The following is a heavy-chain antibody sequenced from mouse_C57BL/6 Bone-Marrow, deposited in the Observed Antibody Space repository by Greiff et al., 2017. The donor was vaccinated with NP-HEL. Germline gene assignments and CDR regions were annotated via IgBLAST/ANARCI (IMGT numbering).Heavy chain of an antibody. CDR3: ARPRLPLYYAMDY. D-gene: IGHD5-5*01. Sequence: QVQLQQSGAELARPGASVKLSCKASGYTFTSYGISWVKQSTGQGLEWIGEIYPRSGNTYYNETFKGKATLTADKSSSTAYMELRSLTSEDTAVYFCARPRLPLYYAMDYGGQGTSVTVTA. CDR1: GYTFTSYG. V-gene: IGHV1-81*01. CDR2: IYPRSGNT. J-gene: IGHJ4*01.